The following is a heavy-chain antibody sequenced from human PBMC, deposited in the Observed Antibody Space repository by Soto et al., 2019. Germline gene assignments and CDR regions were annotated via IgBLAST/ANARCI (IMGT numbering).Heavy chain of an antibody. V-gene: IGHV3-23*01. CDR1: GFPFSNYA. CDR2: VSATAGTT. Sequence: PGGSLKLSFAPLGFPFSNYAMSRAPQAPGKWLEWVLLVSATAGTTYYTDSVKGRFTISRDNSRNTVYLQMNSLRADDTAVYYCAKDRLAGGFDYWGQGTLVTVSS. CDR3: AKDRLAGGFDY. D-gene: IGHD3-16*01. J-gene: IGHJ4*02.